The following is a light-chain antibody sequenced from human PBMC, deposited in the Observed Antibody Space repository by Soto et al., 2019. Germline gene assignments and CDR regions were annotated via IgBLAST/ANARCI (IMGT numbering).Light chain of an antibody. Sequence: QSVLTQSPSASASLGASVKLTCTLSSGHNNYAITWHQQQPEKGPRYLMKVNSDASHSKGVGIPDRFSGSSSGAERYLTISSHQSEEEADYYCQTWGPGIRVFGGGTELTVL. CDR1: SGHNNYA. CDR2: VNSDASH. V-gene: IGLV4-69*01. CDR3: QTWGPGIRV. J-gene: IGLJ2*01.